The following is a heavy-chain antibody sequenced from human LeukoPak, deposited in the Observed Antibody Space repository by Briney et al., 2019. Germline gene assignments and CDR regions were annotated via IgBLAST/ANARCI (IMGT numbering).Heavy chain of an antibody. D-gene: IGHD6-19*01. J-gene: IGHJ4*02. V-gene: IGHV4-61*02. CDR2: IYTSGTT. CDR1: GGSIRSGSYY. CDR3: ARWYSSSTGDRFDS. Sequence: SQTLCLTCSVSGGSIRSGSYYWSWIRQPAGKGLELIGRIYTSGTTHYNPSLKSRVTITVDTSKNQFSVKLTSVTAADTAVYYCARWYSSSTGDRFDSWGQGTQVTVSS.